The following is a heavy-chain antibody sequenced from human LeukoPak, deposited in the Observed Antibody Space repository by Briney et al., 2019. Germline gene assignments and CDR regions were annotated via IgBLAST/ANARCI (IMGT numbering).Heavy chain of an antibody. Sequence: PGGSLRLSCAAPGFTFSSYGMHWVRQAPGKGLEWVAVIWYDGSNKYYADSVKGRFTISRDNSKNTLYLQMNSLRAEDTAVYYCARAIWFGEYHFDYWGQGTLVTVSS. CDR1: GFTFSSYG. D-gene: IGHD3-10*01. V-gene: IGHV3-33*01. CDR3: ARAIWFGEYHFDY. J-gene: IGHJ4*02. CDR2: IWYDGSNK.